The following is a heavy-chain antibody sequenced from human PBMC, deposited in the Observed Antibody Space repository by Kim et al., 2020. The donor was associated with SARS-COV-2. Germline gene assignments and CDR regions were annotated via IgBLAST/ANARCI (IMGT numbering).Heavy chain of an antibody. J-gene: IGHJ4*02. CDR1: GFIFSNYA. D-gene: IGHD6-19*01. CDR2: VSASGAGT. Sequence: GGSLRLSCAASGFIFSNYAMRWVRQAPGKGLEWVSTVSASGAGTYYADSVKGRFTISRDNSKNTLYQQMNSLRDEDTAVYYCAKGASSGWHFDYWGQGSLVTVSS. V-gene: IGHV3-23*01. CDR3: AKGASSGWHFDY.